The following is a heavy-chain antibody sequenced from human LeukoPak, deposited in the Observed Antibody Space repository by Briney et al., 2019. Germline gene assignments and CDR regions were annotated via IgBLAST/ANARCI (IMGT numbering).Heavy chain of an antibody. Sequence: GGSLRLSCAASGFTVSSNYMSWVRQAPGKGLEWVSVLYSGGSTYYAGSVKGRFTISRDNSKNTLYLQMNSLRAEDTAVYYCARSPIAVAGQNTFDYWGQGTLVTVSS. J-gene: IGHJ4*02. CDR3: ARSPIAVAGQNTFDY. CDR1: GFTVSSNY. D-gene: IGHD6-19*01. V-gene: IGHV3-66*01. CDR2: LYSGGST.